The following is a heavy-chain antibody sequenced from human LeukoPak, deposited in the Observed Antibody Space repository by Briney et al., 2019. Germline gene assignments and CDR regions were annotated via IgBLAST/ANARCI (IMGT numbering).Heavy chain of an antibody. V-gene: IGHV1-2*06. CDR2: INPNSGGA. J-gene: IGHJ3*02. D-gene: IGHD1-26*01. Sequence: RVASVKVSCKASGYTFIGYYLHGVRQAPGQGPEWMGHINPNSGGADYAQKFQGRVTMTRDTSISTVYMELSRLRSDDTAVYYCARDSPIVGTFYAFDIWGQGTMVTVSP. CDR1: GYTFIGYY. CDR3: ARDSPIVGTFYAFDI.